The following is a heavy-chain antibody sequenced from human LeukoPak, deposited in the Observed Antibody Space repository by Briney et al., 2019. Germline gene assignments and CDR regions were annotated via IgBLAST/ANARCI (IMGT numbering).Heavy chain of an antibody. CDR1: GGSISSYY. D-gene: IGHD5-18*01. CDR2: IYYSGST. J-gene: IGHJ4*02. Sequence: PSETLSLTCTVSGGSISSYYWSWIRQPPGKGLEWIGYIYYSGSTYYNPSLKSRVTISVDTSKNQFSLKLSSVTAADTAVYYCARNKYSYGYGYWGQGTLVTVSS. V-gene: IGHV4-59*08. CDR3: ARNKYSYGYGY.